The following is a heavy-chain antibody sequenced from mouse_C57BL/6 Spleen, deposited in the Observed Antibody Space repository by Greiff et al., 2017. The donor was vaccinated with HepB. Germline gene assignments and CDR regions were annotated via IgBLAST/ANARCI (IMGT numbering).Heavy chain of an antibody. CDR1: GYSITSGYY. J-gene: IGHJ2*01. D-gene: IGHD1-1*01. V-gene: IGHV3-6*01. Sequence: EVKLVESGPGLVKPSQSLSLTCSVTGYSITSGYYWNWIRQFPGNKLEWMGYISYDGSNNYNPSLKNRISITRDTSKNQFFLKLNSVTTEDTATYYCARGELLRYFDYWGQGTTLTVSS. CDR3: ARGELLRYFDY. CDR2: ISYDGSN.